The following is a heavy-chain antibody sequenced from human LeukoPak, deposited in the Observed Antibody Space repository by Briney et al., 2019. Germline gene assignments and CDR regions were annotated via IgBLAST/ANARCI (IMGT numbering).Heavy chain of an antibody. J-gene: IGHJ4*02. CDR1: GGSISSYY. CDR2: IYYSGST. Sequence: PSETLSLTCTVSGGSISSYYWSWIRQPPGKGLEWIGYIYYSGSTYYNPSLKSRVTISVDTSKNQFSLKLSSVTAADTAVYYCARLVWSSSWVDYWGQGTLVTVSS. V-gene: IGHV4-59*08. CDR3: ARLVWSSSWVDY. D-gene: IGHD6-13*01.